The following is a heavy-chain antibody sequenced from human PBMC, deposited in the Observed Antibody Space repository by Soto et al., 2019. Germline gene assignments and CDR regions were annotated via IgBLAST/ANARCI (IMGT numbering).Heavy chain of an antibody. V-gene: IGHV3-30-3*01. D-gene: IGHD1-26*01. CDR3: ARSGKWELQYYFDY. J-gene: IGHJ4*02. Sequence: QVQLVESGGGVVQPGRSLRLSCAASGFTFSSYAMHWVRQAPGKGLEWVAVISYDGSNKYYADSVKGRFTISRDNSKNTLYLQMNSPSAEDTAVYYCARSGKWELQYYFDYWGQGTLFTVSS. CDR2: ISYDGSNK. CDR1: GFTFSSYA.